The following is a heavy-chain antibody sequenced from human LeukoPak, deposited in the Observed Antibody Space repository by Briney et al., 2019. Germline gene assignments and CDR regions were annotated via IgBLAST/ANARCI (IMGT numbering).Heavy chain of an antibody. CDR3: AREEVEIGRTFDY. J-gene: IGHJ4*02. Sequence: SETLSLTCPVSGCFISSYYWSWIRQPPGKGLEWIGYIYYSGSNNYNPSLKSRVTISVATSKNQFSLKLSSVTAADTDVYYCAREEVEIGRTFDYWGQGTLVTVSS. CDR2: IYYSGSN. D-gene: IGHD5-24*01. V-gene: IGHV4-59*01. CDR1: GCFISSYY.